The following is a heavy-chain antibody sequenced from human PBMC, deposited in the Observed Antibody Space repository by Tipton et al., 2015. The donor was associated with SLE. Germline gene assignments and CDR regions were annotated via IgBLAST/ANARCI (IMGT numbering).Heavy chain of an antibody. CDR2: IHHRGNT. D-gene: IGHD3-16*01. Sequence: TLSLTCAVYGGSFSAYFWSWIRQSPGQGLEWIGEIHHRGNTNYNPSLKSRVTISVDTSKNQFSLKLSSVTAADTAVYYCARAQGGGSTYMDVWGKGTTVTVSS. J-gene: IGHJ6*03. V-gene: IGHV4-34*01. CDR1: GGSFSAYF. CDR3: ARAQGGGSTYMDV.